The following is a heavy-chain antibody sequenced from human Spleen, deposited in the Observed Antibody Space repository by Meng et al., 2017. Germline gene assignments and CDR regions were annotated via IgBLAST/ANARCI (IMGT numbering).Heavy chain of an antibody. J-gene: IGHJ4*02. CDR3: VRDDVDVQFDY. Sequence: QVQLVQSGAEVEKPGASVKVSCKTSGYNFIRYGLSWVRQAPGQGLEWMGWIGPYNGNTNYAPTFRGRVTMVTDTATTTAFMELRSLRSDDTAVYYCVRDDVDVQFDYWGQGTLVTVSS. V-gene: IGHV1-18*01. D-gene: IGHD2-21*01. CDR1: GYNFIRYG. CDR2: IGPYNGNT.